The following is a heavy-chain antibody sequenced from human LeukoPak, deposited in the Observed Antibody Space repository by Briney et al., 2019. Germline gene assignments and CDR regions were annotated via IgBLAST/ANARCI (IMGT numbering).Heavy chain of an antibody. V-gene: IGHV4-39*01. J-gene: IGHJ3*02. CDR1: GGSISSSSYY. CDR2: IYYCGST. Sequence: SETLSLTCTVSGGSISSSSYYWGWIRQPPGKGLEWIGSIYYCGSTYYNPSLKSRVTISVDTSKNQFSLKLSSVTAADTAVYYCARHPPRGATRAFDIWGQGTMVTVSS. CDR3: ARHPPRGATRAFDI. D-gene: IGHD1-26*01.